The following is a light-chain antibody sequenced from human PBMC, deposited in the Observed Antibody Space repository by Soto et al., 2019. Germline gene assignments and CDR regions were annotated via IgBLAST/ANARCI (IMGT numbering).Light chain of an antibody. V-gene: IGKV1-5*03. CDR1: QSISRW. CDR3: QHYNTYPLT. J-gene: IGKJ3*01. CDR2: KAS. Sequence: DIQMTQSPSTQSASVGDRVTIACRACQSISRWLAWYQQKPGKAPKLLIDKASSLESGVPSRFSGCGSGTEFTLSISSLQPDDLATYYCQHYNTYPLTFGRFTEV.